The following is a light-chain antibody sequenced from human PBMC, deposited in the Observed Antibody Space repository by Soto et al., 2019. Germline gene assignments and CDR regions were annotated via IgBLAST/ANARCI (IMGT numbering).Light chain of an antibody. Sequence: AIRMTQSPSSFSTSTGERVTITCRASQGISSYLAWYQQKPGKAPKLLIYAASTLQSGVPSRFSGSGSGTDFTLTISCLQSEDFATYHCQQYYSYPPWTFGQGTKVEIK. V-gene: IGKV1-8*01. CDR2: AAS. CDR3: QQYYSYPPWT. J-gene: IGKJ1*01. CDR1: QGISSY.